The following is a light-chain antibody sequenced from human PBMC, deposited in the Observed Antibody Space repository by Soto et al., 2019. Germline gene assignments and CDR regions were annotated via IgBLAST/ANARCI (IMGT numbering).Light chain of an antibody. CDR1: QGIHND. Sequence: DVQMTQSPSSLSASAGNRVTITCRASQGIHNDLAWYQQKPGKPPKLLMYGASTAPSGVPSRFTASVYRTDFTYTISSLQPDDVATYYCQKYNSGLRTFGGGTTVEIK. CDR3: QKYNSGLRT. V-gene: IGKV1-27*01. J-gene: IGKJ4*01. CDR2: GAS.